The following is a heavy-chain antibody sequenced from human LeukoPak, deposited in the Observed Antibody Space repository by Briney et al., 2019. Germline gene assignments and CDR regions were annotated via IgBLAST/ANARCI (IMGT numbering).Heavy chain of an antibody. CDR3: AKDHSSGWSFDY. Sequence: QPGGSLRLSCAASGFTFSSYAMSWVRQAPGKGLEWVSAMSGSGGSTYYADSVKGRFTISRDNSKNTLYLQMSSLRAEDTAVYYCAKDHSSGWSFDYWGQGTLVTVSS. V-gene: IGHV3-23*01. J-gene: IGHJ4*02. CDR1: GFTFSSYA. D-gene: IGHD6-19*01. CDR2: MSGSGGST.